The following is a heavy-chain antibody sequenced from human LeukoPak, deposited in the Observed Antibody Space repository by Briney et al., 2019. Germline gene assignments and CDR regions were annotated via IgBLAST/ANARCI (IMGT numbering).Heavy chain of an antibody. Sequence: GRSLRLSCAASGFTFSSCGMRWVRQAPGQGLEWVAVIWDDRSNSYYVEYVKGRFTISRDNSKNTLYLQMNSLRAEDTAVYYCAGEQSFATAGGNRPLGYWGQGTLVTVAS. CDR2: IWDDRSNS. CDR1: GFTFSSCG. D-gene: IGHD1-14*01. J-gene: IGHJ4*02. CDR3: AGEQSFATAGGNRPLGY. V-gene: IGHV3-33*01.